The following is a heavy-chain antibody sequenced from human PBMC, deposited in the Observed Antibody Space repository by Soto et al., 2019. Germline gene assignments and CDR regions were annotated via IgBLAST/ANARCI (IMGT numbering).Heavy chain of an antibody. CDR1: GYTFTGYY. Sequence: ASVKVSCKASGYTFTGYYMHWVRQAPGQGLEWMGWINPNSGGTNYTQKFQGRVTMTRDTSISTAYMELSRLRSDDTAVYYCARDTYSSTSHYYYGMDVWGQGTTVTVSS. V-gene: IGHV1-2*02. D-gene: IGHD6-6*01. CDR2: INPNSGGT. J-gene: IGHJ6*02. CDR3: ARDTYSSTSHYYYGMDV.